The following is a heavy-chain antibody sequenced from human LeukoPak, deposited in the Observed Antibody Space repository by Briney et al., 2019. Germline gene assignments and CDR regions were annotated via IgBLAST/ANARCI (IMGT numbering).Heavy chain of an antibody. D-gene: IGHD2-15*01. J-gene: IGHJ3*02. V-gene: IGHV1-69*05. CDR1: GGTFSSYA. CDR3: ARDPAAPGAFDI. Sequence: ASVKVSCKASGGTFSSYAISWARQAPGQGLEWMGRIIPIFGTANYAQKFQGRVTITTDESTSTAYMELSSLRSEDTAVYYCARDPAAPGAFDIWGQGTMVTVSS. CDR2: IIPIFGTA.